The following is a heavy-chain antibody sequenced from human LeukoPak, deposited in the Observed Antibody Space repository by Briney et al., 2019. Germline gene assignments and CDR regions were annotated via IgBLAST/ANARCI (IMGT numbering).Heavy chain of an antibody. Sequence: PSETLSLTCTVSGGSISSYYWSWIRQPPGKGLEWIGYIYYTGNTNYNPSLKSRITISVDTSKHQFSLKLSSVTAADTAFYYCARSASSSSRSAFDIWGQGTMVTVSS. CDR3: ARSASSSSRSAFDI. J-gene: IGHJ3*02. CDR2: IYYTGNT. D-gene: IGHD6-6*01. V-gene: IGHV4-59*01. CDR1: GGSISSYY.